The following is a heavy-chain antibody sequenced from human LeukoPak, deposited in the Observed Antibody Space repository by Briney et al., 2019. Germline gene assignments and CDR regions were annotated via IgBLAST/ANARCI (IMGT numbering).Heavy chain of an antibody. V-gene: IGHV3-23*01. J-gene: IGHJ3*02. Sequence: GGSLRLSCAASEFTFTNYALSWVRQAPGKGLEWVSTISATDGGTFYADSARGRFTISRDNSKNTVYLQMNSLSADDTAIYYCAKVAILGVVLDAFDIWGQGTMVTVSS. CDR2: ISATDGGT. D-gene: IGHD3-3*01. CDR1: EFTFTNYA. CDR3: AKVAILGVVLDAFDI.